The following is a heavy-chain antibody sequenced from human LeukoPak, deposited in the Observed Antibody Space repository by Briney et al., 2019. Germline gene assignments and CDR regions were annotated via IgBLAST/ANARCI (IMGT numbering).Heavy chain of an antibody. V-gene: IGHV3-53*01. CDR2: IYSGGST. CDR3: ARGSKAAPGTFDY. Sequence: GSLRLSCAASGFTFSSYGMHWVRQAPGKGLEWVSVIYSGGSTYYADSVKGRFTIFRDNSKNILFLQVNSLRVEDTAVYYCARGSKAAPGTFDYWGQGTLVTVSS. J-gene: IGHJ4*02. CDR1: GFTFSSYG. D-gene: IGHD6-13*01.